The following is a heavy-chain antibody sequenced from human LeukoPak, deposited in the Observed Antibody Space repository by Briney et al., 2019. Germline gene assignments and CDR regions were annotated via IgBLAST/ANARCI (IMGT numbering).Heavy chain of an antibody. CDR3: ARNTSGFKLGDAFDI. J-gene: IGHJ3*02. V-gene: IGHV3-23*01. CDR1: GFTFSSYA. CDR2: ISGSAYST. Sequence: SGGSLRLSCAASGFTFSSYAMTWVRQAPGKGLEWISAISGSAYSTSYADSVKGRFTISRDHSKNTLYLQMNSLRAEDTAIYYCARNTSGFKLGDAFDIWGQGTMVTVSS. D-gene: IGHD3-22*01.